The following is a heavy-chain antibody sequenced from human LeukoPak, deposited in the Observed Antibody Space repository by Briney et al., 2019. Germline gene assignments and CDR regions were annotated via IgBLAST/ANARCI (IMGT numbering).Heavy chain of an antibody. J-gene: IGHJ4*02. CDR3: ARGYRNGAYLDY. D-gene: IGHD3-16*02. CDR2: INHSGST. Sequence: SETLSLTCAVYGGSFSGYYWSWIRQPSGKGLEWIGEINHSGSTNYNPSLKSRVTISVDTSKNQFSLKLSSVTAADTAVYYCARGYRNGAYLDYWGQGTLVTVSS. V-gene: IGHV4-34*01. CDR1: GGSFSGYY.